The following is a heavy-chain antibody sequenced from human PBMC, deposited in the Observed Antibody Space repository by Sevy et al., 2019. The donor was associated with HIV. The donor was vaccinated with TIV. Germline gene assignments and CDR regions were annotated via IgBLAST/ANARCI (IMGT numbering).Heavy chain of an antibody. V-gene: IGHV3-30-3*01. CDR2: ISYDGSNK. J-gene: IGHJ3*02. Sequence: GGSLRLSCAASGFTFSSYAMHWVRQAPGKGLEWVAVISYDGSNKYYADSVKGRFTISRDNSKNTLYLQMNSLRAEDTAVYYCARVGFLGSDDAFDIWGQGTMVTVSS. CDR1: GFTFSSYA. D-gene: IGHD3-3*01. CDR3: ARVGFLGSDDAFDI.